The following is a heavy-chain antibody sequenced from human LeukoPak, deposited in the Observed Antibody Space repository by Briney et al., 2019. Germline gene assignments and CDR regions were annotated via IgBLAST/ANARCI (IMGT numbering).Heavy chain of an antibody. CDR3: ARDASGSNNWFDP. CDR1: GFTFSTHA. CDR2: ISGSGSST. D-gene: IGHD5-12*01. Sequence: GGSLRLSCVTSGFTFSTHALSWVRQASGKGLEWVSTISGSGSSTYYADSVKGRFTISRDNAKNSLFLQMNSLRAEDTAVYYCARDASGSNNWFDPWGQGTLVTVSS. J-gene: IGHJ5*02. V-gene: IGHV3-23*01.